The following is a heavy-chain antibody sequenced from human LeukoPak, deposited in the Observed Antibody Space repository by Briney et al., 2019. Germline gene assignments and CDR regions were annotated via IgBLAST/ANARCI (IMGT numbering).Heavy chain of an antibody. Sequence: SETLSLTCSVSGGSMFSYYWNWIRQPPGKGLEWIGYIYSSGIPNYNPSLRSRGTISVATSRNQFSLRLTSVTAEDTAIYYCARRAYYDSSGFHPTSGYFDLWGRGTLVTVSS. J-gene: IGHJ2*01. V-gene: IGHV4-4*08. D-gene: IGHD3-16*01. CDR2: IYSSGIP. CDR1: GGSMFSYY. CDR3: ARRAYYDSSGFHPTSGYFDL.